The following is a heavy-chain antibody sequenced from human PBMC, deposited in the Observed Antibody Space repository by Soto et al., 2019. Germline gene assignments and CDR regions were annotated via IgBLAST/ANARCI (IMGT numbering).Heavy chain of an antibody. CDR1: GGSVVDYY. V-gene: IGHV4-59*02. CDR3: ARSDSAYDTVDY. J-gene: IGHJ4*02. CDR2: IYYTGST. Sequence: PSATLSLTCTVSGGSVVDYYWSWIRQPPGKGLEWIGYIYYTGSTNYNPSLKSRVTMSVDPSTDHFSLKLNSVTAADTAVYYCARSDSAYDTVDYWGQGTLVTVSS. D-gene: IGHD5-12*01.